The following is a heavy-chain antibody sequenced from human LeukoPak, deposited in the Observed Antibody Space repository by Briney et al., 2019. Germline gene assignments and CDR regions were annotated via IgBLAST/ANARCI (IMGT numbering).Heavy chain of an antibody. CDR3: AREADYDILTGYWEFDY. Sequence: GGALRLSCAASGFTFSSYSMNWVRHAPAKGLVEVSSISSSSSYIYCADSVKRRFTNSRGNAKNTLYLQMNSRRAEDTAVYYCAREADYDILTGYWEFDYWGQGTLVTVSS. CDR2: ISSSSSYI. CDR1: GFTFSSYS. D-gene: IGHD3-9*01. J-gene: IGHJ4*02. V-gene: IGHV3-21*01.